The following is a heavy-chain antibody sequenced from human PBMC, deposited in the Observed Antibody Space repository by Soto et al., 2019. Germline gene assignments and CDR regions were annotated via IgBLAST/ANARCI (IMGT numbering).Heavy chain of an antibody. CDR2: IIPIFGTA. CDR1: GGTFSSYA. CDR3: ASGSGITGTTDYYGMDV. V-gene: IGHV1-69*13. D-gene: IGHD1-7*01. Sequence: GASVKVSCKASGGTFSSYAISWVRQAPGQGLEWMGGIIPIFGTANYAQKLQGRVTITADESTSTAYMELSSLRSEDTAVYYCASGSGITGTTDYYGMDVWGQGTTVTVSS. J-gene: IGHJ6*02.